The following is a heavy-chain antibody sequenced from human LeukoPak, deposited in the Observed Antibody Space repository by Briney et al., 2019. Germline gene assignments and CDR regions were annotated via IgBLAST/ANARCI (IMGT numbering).Heavy chain of an antibody. CDR1: GFTFSSYT. CDR2: ISSSSSYI. Sequence: GGSLRLSCAASGFTFSSYTMNWVRQAPGKGLEWVSSISSSSSYIYYADSVKGRLTISRDNAKNSLYLQMNSLRAEDTAVYYCAREFSGGYIDYWGQGTLVTVSS. CDR3: AREFSGGYIDY. D-gene: IGHD3-16*01. J-gene: IGHJ4*02. V-gene: IGHV3-21*01.